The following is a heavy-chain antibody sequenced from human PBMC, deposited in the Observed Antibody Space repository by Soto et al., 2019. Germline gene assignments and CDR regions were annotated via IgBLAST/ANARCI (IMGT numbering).Heavy chain of an antibody. CDR3: EKDGRIMITFGGVIVPSWFDP. J-gene: IGHJ5*02. V-gene: IGHV3-9*01. CDR1: GFTFDDYA. CDR2: ISWNSGSI. D-gene: IGHD3-16*02. Sequence: GGSLRLSCAASGFTFDDYAMHWVRQAPGKGLEWFSGISWNSGSIGYADSVKGRFTISRDNAKNSLYLQMNSLRSEDTALYYFEKDGRIMITFGGVIVPSWFDPWGQGTLVTVSS.